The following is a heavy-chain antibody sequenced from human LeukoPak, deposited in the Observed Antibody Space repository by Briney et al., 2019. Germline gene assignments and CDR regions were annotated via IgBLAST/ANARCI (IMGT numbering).Heavy chain of an antibody. V-gene: IGHV3-21*01. CDR3: ARIVAAAPYGMDV. CDR2: ISSRSNYI. D-gene: IGHD6-25*01. Sequence: PGGSLRLSCVASGFTFSSYSMNWVRRAPGKGLEWVSAISSRSNYIYYADSVKGRFTISRDNAKNSLYVQMNSLRAEDTAVYYCARIVAAAPYGMDVWGQGTTVTVSS. CDR1: GFTFSSYS. J-gene: IGHJ6*02.